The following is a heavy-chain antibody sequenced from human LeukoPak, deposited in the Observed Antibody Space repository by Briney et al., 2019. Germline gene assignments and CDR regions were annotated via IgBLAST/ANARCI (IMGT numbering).Heavy chain of an antibody. CDR3: ARGPGYCSSTSCYQYYYYYYMDV. J-gene: IGHJ6*03. V-gene: IGHV4-34*01. CDR2: INHSGST. Sequence: SETLSLTCAVYGGSFSGYYWSWIRQPPGKGLEWIGEINHSGSTNYNPSLKSRVTISVDTSKNQFSLKLSSVTAADTAVYYCARGPGYCSSTSCYQYYYYYYMDVWGKGTTVTVSS. CDR1: GGSFSGYY. D-gene: IGHD2-2*01.